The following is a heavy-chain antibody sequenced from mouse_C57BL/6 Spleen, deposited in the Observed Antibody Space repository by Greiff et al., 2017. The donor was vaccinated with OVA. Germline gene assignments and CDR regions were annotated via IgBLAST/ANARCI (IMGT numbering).Heavy chain of an antibody. D-gene: IGHD1-1*02. CDR1: GYTFTSYG. J-gene: IGHJ2*01. CDR3: ARSGVGSEEGYYFGY. V-gene: IGHV1-81*01. Sequence: VKLVESGAELARPGASVKLSCKASGYTFTSYGISWVKQRTGQGLEWIGEIYPRSGNTYYNEKFKGKVTLTADKSYSTAYMELRSLTSEDAAVYFCARSGVGSEEGYYFGYWGQGTTLTVSS. CDR2: IYPRSGNT.